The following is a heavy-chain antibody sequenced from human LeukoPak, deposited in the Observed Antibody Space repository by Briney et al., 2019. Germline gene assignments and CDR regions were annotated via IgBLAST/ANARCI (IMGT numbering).Heavy chain of an antibody. D-gene: IGHD5-18*01. V-gene: IGHV1-69*04. Sequence: GSSVKVSCKASGGTFSSYAIRWVRQARGQGLEWMGRSIPILGIANYAQKFQGRVTITAGKSTSTAYMELSSLRSEDTAVYYCAREVDSAMAFDYWGQGTPVTVSS. CDR2: SIPILGIA. CDR3: AREVDSAMAFDY. J-gene: IGHJ4*02. CDR1: GGTFSSYA.